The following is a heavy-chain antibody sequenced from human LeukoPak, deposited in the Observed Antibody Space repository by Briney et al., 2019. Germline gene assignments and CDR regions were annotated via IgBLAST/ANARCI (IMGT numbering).Heavy chain of an antibody. V-gene: IGHV1-69*05. D-gene: IGHD3-3*01. CDR1: GGTFSSYA. CDR2: IIPIFGTA. Sequence: ASVKVSCKASGGTFSSYAISWVRQAPGQGLEWMGGIIPIFGTANYAQKFQGRVTITTDESTSTAYMELSSLRSEDTAVYYCARGVLRFLDPGWFDPWGQGTLVTVSS. CDR3: ARGVLRFLDPGWFDP. J-gene: IGHJ5*02.